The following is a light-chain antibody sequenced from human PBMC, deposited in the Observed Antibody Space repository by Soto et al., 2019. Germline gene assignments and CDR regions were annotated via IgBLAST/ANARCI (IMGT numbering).Light chain of an antibody. CDR3: QQYNDWPPT. CDR2: GAS. J-gene: IGKJ1*01. CDR1: QSVSGN. V-gene: IGKV3-15*01. Sequence: EIVMTQSPATLSVSPGKRATLSCRASQSVSGNLVWYQQKPGQAPRLLINGASTRATGIPARFSGSGSGTELTLTISSLQSEDFAVYCCQQYNDWPPTFGQGTKVEIK.